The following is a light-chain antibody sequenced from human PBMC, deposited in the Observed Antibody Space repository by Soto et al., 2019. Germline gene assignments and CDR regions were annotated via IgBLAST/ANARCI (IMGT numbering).Light chain of an antibody. Sequence: FKLSPATVSLTPGERATLSCRASRIVSSYLAWYQQKPGQAPRLLIYDASNRATGIPVRFSGSGSGTDFTLTISRLEPEDFATYYCQQSYSTPLTFGGGSKVDIK. CDR1: RIVSSY. CDR2: DAS. V-gene: IGKV3-11*01. J-gene: IGKJ4*01. CDR3: QQSYSTPLT.